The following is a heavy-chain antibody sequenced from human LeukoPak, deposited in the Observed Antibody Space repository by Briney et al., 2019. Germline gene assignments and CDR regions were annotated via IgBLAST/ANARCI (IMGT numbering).Heavy chain of an antibody. J-gene: IGHJ4*02. CDR3: ARHLMFGDYVNPVDY. CDR2: IYPGDSDT. V-gene: IGHV5-51*01. Sequence: GESLKISCQGSGYSFTSYWIGWVRQMPGKGLEWMGIIYPGDSDTRYSPSFQGQVTISADKSISTAYLQWSSLKASDTAMYYCARHLMFGDYVNPVDYWGQGTLVTVSS. CDR1: GYSFTSYW. D-gene: IGHD4-17*01.